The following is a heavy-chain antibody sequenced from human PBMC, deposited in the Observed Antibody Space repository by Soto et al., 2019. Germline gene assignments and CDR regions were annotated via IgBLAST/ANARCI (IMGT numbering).Heavy chain of an antibody. CDR3: TTGRLMEWLFYYGMDV. CDR1: GFTFSNAW. J-gene: IGHJ6*02. D-gene: IGHD3-3*01. CDR2: IKSKTDGGTT. Sequence: VGSLRLSCAASGFTFSNAWMNWVRQAPGKGLEWVGRIKSKTDGGTTDYAAPVKGRFTISRDDSKNTLYLQMNSLKTEDTAVYYCTTGRLMEWLFYYGMDVWGQGTTVTVSS. V-gene: IGHV3-15*07.